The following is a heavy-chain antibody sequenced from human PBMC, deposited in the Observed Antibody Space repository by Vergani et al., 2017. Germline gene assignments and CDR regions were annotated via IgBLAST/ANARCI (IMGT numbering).Heavy chain of an antibody. Sequence: QVQLQESGPGLVKPSETLSLTCTVSGGSLSSYYWSWIRQPPGKGLEWIGYIYYIGSTNYNPALKSRGTIAVDTSKNQFSLKLSSVTAADTAVYYCARDPGVSHDCYGSGRGYYGMDVWGQGTTVTVSS. CDR3: ARDPGVSHDCYGSGRGYYGMDV. CDR2: IYYIGST. J-gene: IGHJ6*02. D-gene: IGHD3-10*01. V-gene: IGHV4-59*01. CDR1: GGSLSSYY.